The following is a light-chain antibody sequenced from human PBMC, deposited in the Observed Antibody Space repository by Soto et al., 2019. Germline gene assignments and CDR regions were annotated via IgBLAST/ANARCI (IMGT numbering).Light chain of an antibody. Sequence: DIVMTQSPDSLAVSLGERATINCKSSRNVLYSSNNKNYLAWYQQKPGQPPKLLIYWASTRESGAPDRFSGSGSGTDCTLTSSSLQAEDVAVYYCQQYHILPWTFGQGTKVEIK. CDR1: RNVLYSSNNKNY. CDR2: WAS. CDR3: QQYHILPWT. V-gene: IGKV4-1*01. J-gene: IGKJ1*01.